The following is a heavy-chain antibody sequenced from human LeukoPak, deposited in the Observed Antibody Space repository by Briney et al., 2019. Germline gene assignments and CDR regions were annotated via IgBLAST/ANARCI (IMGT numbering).Heavy chain of an antibody. D-gene: IGHD6-19*01. CDR1: GDSVSSNSAA. Sequence: SQTLSLTCAISGDSVSSNSAAWNWIRQSPSRGLEWLGRTYYRSKWYNDYAVSVKSRITINPDTSKNQFSLQLNSVTPEDTAVYYCARDRSIAVAGDGGYWFDPWGQGTLVTVSS. J-gene: IGHJ5*02. CDR3: ARDRSIAVAGDGGYWFDP. CDR2: TYYRSKWYN. V-gene: IGHV6-1*01.